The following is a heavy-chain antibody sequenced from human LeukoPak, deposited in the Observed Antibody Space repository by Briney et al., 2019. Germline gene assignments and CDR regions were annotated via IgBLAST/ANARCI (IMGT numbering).Heavy chain of an antibody. CDR1: GFTFSSYG. V-gene: IGHV3-30*03. CDR2: ISYDGSNK. J-gene: IGHJ5*02. Sequence: GRSLRLSCAASGFTFSSYGMHWVRQAPGKGLEWVAVISYDGSNKYYADSVKGRFTISRDNSKNTLYLQMNSLRAEDTAVYYCAREWDPWGQGTLVTVSS. CDR3: AREWDP.